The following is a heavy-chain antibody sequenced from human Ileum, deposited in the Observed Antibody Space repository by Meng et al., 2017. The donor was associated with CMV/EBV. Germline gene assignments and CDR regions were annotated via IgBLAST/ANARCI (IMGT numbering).Heavy chain of an antibody. Sequence: QVQLQQWGAGLLKPSEPLSLPCPVYGGSFIDYFGTWIRQSPGKGLEWIGEINHKGNTKYNPSLKSRVTISKDTSKKQFSLRMTSVTAADTVTYYCVRRGRGSEPWGQGTLVTVSS. CDR2: INHKGNT. CDR1: GGSFIDYF. V-gene: IGHV4-34*02. CDR3: VRRGRGSEP. D-gene: IGHD1-26*01. J-gene: IGHJ5*02.